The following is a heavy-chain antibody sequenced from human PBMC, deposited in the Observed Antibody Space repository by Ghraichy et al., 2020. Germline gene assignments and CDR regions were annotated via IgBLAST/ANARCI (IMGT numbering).Heavy chain of an antibody. CDR2: ISGHNVNT. Sequence: ASVKVSCKAFGSTFFSHGISWVRQAPGQGLEWLGWISGHNVNTRFAQNFQGRVTMTTDTSTNTAYMEVKSLRSDDTAVYFCATAGMEGPMLLAFDYWGQGTLVTVSS. J-gene: IGHJ4*02. D-gene: IGHD3-10*02. CDR3: ATAGMEGPMLLAFDY. CDR1: GSTFFSHG. V-gene: IGHV1-18*04.